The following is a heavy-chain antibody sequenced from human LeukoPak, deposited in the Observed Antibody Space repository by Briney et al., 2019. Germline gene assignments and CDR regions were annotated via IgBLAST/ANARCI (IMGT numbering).Heavy chain of an antibody. V-gene: IGHV3-21*01. CDR1: GFTFSSYA. CDR2: ISSSTSYI. D-gene: IGHD3-22*01. Sequence: GGSLRLSCAASGFTFSSYAMHWVRQAPGKGLEWVSSISSSTSYIYYADSLKGRFTISRDDAKNSLYLQMNSLRAEDTAVYYCARDLIGRTMIDVGYFDYWGPGTLVTVSS. CDR3: ARDLIGRTMIDVGYFDY. J-gene: IGHJ4*02.